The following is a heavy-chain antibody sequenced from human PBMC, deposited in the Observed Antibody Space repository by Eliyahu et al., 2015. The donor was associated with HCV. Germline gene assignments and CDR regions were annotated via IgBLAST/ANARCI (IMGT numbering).Heavy chain of an antibody. CDR2: INYSGNS. Sequence: QLQLQESGPGLVKPSETLSLTCTVSSGSINSGDYYWGWIRQPPGKGLEWIGTINYSGNSYYHPSLKSRATLSVDSSKNQFSLKVNSVTPADTAVYYCARKARAFDIWGQGTMVIVSS. V-gene: IGHV4-39*01. CDR3: ARKARAFDI. CDR1: SGSINSGDYY. J-gene: IGHJ3*02. D-gene: IGHD6-6*01.